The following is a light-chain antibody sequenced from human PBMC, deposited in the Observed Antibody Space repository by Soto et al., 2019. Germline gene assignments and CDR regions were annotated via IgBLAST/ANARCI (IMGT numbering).Light chain of an antibody. V-gene: IGKV3-20*01. J-gene: IGKJ1*01. Sequence: EIVLTQSPGTLSLSPGERATLSCRASQTFSSSFFAWYQQKPGQAPRLLIYGASTRATGIPDRFSGSASGTDFTLTISRLEPEDFAVYFCHQFASSLMFGQGTKVEIK. CDR1: QTFSSSF. CDR2: GAS. CDR3: HQFASSLM.